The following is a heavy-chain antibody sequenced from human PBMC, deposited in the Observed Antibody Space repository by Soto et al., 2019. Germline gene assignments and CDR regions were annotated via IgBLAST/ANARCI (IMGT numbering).Heavy chain of an antibody. Sequence: EVQLVESGGGLVQPGGSLRLSSAASGFSFSTYSMNWVRQAPGKGLEWVSYISSRSYTIYYIDSVKGRFTISRDNATSSLYLQMNSLRDEDTAVYYCARGGSSSDNGMDVWGQGTTVTVSS. CDR1: GFSFSTYS. J-gene: IGHJ6*02. CDR3: ARGGSSSDNGMDV. V-gene: IGHV3-48*02. D-gene: IGHD6-6*01. CDR2: ISSRSYTI.